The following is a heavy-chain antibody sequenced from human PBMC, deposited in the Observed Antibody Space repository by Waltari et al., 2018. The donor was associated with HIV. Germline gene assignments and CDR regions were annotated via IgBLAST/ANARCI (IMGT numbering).Heavy chain of an antibody. D-gene: IGHD3-22*01. Sequence: EVQLVESGGGLVQPGGSLRLSCAASGFTFTNYAMHWVRQAPGKGLEWGAAIRGSGGSTYYANSVKGRFTISRDNSKNTLYLQMNSLRAEDTAVYYCAKDDSTGSSGYYPFHYWGQGTLITVSS. CDR2: IRGSGGST. CDR3: AKDDSTGSSGYYPFHY. J-gene: IGHJ4*02. V-gene: IGHV3-23*04. CDR1: GFTFTNYA.